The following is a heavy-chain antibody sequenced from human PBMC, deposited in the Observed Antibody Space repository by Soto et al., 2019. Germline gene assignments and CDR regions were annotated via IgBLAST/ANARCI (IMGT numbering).Heavy chain of an antibody. J-gene: IGHJ4*02. CDR3: ATGRYDSSGYYSSVFDY. Sequence: ASVKVSCKVSGYTLTELSMHWVRQAPGKGLEWMGGFDPEDGETIYAQKFRGRVTMTEDTSTDTAYMELSSLRSEDTAVYYCATGRYDSSGYYSSVFDYWGQGTLVTVSS. CDR1: GYTLTELS. V-gene: IGHV1-24*01. CDR2: FDPEDGET. D-gene: IGHD3-22*01.